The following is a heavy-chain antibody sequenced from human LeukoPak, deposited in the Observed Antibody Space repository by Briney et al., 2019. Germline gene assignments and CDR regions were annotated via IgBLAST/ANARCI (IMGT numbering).Heavy chain of an antibody. CDR3: ARDTSGYNLLGAFDI. CDR1: GGSISSSNW. V-gene: IGHV4-4*02. D-gene: IGHD5-12*01. Sequence: SGTLSLTCAVSGGSISSSNWWSWVRQPPGKGLEWVGEIYHSGRTNYNPSLKSRVTISVDKSKNQFSLKLNSVTAADTAVYYCARDTSGYNLLGAFDIWGQGTMVTVSS. CDR2: IYHSGRT. J-gene: IGHJ3*02.